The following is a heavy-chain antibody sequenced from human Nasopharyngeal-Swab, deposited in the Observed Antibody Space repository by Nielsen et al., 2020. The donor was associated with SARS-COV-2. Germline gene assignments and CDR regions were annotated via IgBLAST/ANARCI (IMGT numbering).Heavy chain of an antibody. CDR2: IGQGGTPI. CDR1: GFPFSDFY. V-gene: IGHV3-11*04. Sequence: GGSLRLSCAASGFPFSDFYMSWIRQAPGKGLEWLSYIGQGGTPIYYADSVKGRFSISRENAKNSLYLQMDSLGAEDTAIYYCARVNHSSISAWGQGTVVTVSS. CDR3: ARVNHSSISA. D-gene: IGHD3-22*01. J-gene: IGHJ5*02.